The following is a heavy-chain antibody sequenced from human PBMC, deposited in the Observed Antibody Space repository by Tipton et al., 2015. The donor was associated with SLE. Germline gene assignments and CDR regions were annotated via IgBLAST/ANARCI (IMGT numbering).Heavy chain of an antibody. V-gene: IGHV4-61*02. CDR2: TYTSGST. D-gene: IGHD2-15*01. CDR3: ARDGGYCSGGSCYSPRWYFDL. CDR1: GGSISSGSYY. Sequence: TLSLTCTVSGGSISSGSYYWSWIRQPAGKGLEWIGRTYTSGSTNYNPSLKSRVTISVDTSKNQFSLKLSSVTAADTAVYYCARDGGYCSGGSCYSPRWYFDLWGRGTLVTVSS. J-gene: IGHJ2*01.